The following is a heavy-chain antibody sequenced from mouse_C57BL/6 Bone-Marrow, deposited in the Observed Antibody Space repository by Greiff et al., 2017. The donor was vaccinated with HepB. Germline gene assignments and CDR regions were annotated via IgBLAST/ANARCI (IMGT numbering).Heavy chain of an antibody. CDR1: GYTFTSYW. J-gene: IGHJ1*03. CDR2: IHPNSGST. CDR3: ARRGGSSFYWYFDV. Sequence: QVQLQQPGAELVKPGASVKLSCKASGYTFTSYWMHWVKQRPGQGLEWIGMIHPNSGSTNYNEKFKSKATLTVDKSSSTAYMQLSSLTSEDSAVYYCARRGGSSFYWYFDVWGTGTTVTVSS. D-gene: IGHD1-1*01. V-gene: IGHV1-64*01.